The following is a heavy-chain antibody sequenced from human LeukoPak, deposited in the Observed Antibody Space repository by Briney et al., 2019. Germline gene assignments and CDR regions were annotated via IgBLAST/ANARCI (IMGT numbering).Heavy chain of an antibody. Sequence: GGSLRLSCAASGLTLSRYAVNWARQAPGRGLEWVSYISPSGDSTVYAESVKGRFTISRDNSRNMLYLQMDSLRAEDTAIYYCVKKVYYYMDVWGKGTTVTVSS. V-gene: IGHV3-23*01. J-gene: IGHJ6*03. CDR3: VKKVYYYMDV. CDR2: ISPSGDST. CDR1: GLTLSRYA.